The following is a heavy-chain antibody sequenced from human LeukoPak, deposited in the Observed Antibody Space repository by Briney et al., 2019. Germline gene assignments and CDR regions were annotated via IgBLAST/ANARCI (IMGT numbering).Heavy chain of an antibody. V-gene: IGHV3-30*04. D-gene: IGHD1-1*01. Sequence: GGSLRLSCAASGFTFSSYAMHWVRQAPGKGLEWVAVISYDGSNKYYADSVKGRFTISRDNSKNTLYLQMNSLRAEDTAVYYCASQGSTSRSDYWGQGTLVTVSS. CDR3: ASQGSTSRSDY. J-gene: IGHJ4*02. CDR1: GFTFSSYA. CDR2: ISYDGSNK.